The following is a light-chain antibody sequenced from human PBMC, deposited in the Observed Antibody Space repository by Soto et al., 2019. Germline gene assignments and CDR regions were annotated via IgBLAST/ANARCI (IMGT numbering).Light chain of an antibody. CDR1: QSVSSTY. V-gene: IGKV3-20*01. CDR2: ASS. CDR3: QQYDRSPRT. J-gene: IGKJ2*01. Sequence: EIVLTQSPGTLSLSPGERATLSCRASQSVSSTYLAWYQQKPGQAPRLLIYASSSRATGIPDRFSGSGSGTDFTLTISRLEPEDFALYYYQQYDRSPRTFGQGTKLEIK.